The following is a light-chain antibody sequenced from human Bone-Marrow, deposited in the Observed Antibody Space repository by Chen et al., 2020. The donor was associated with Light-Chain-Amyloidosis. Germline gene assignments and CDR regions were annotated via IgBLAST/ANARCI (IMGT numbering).Light chain of an antibody. CDR2: TNT. J-gene: IGLJ3*02. Sequence: QSVLTQPPSASGTPGQRVTISCSGSSSNIGSRPVNWYQHFPGTAPKLLISTNTQRPSGVPDRFSGSKSGTSASLAISGLQSEDEADYYCASWDDSRNGWVFGGGTKLTVL. CDR1: SSNIGSRP. V-gene: IGLV1-44*01. CDR3: ASWDDSRNGWV.